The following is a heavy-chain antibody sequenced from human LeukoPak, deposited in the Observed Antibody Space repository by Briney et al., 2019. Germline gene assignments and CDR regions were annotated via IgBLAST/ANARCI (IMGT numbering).Heavy chain of an antibody. J-gene: IGHJ1*01. V-gene: IGHV1-2*02. CDR3: ARGRILKRHSAEYFQH. CDR1: GNTFTGYY. Sequence: ASVKVSCKASGNTFTGYYMHWVRQAPGQGLEWMGWINPNSGGTNYAQKFQGRVTMTRDTSISTAYMELSRLRSDDTAVYYCARGRILKRHSAEYFQHWGQGTLVTVSS. CDR2: INPNSGGT. D-gene: IGHD1-1*01.